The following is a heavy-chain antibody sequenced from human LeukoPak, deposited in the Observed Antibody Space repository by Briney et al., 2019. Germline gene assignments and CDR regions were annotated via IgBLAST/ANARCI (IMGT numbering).Heavy chain of an antibody. CDR2: ISSSNSLI. CDR1: GFTFRSYS. J-gene: IGHJ4*02. Sequence: PGGSLRLSCAAPGFTFRSYSMNWVRQAPGQGLEWVSSISSSNSLIYYADSVKGRFTISRDNSKNSLYLQMNSLRAEDTAVYYCARVPGDYWGQGTLVTVSS. D-gene: IGHD3-10*01. V-gene: IGHV3-21*01. CDR3: ARVPGDY.